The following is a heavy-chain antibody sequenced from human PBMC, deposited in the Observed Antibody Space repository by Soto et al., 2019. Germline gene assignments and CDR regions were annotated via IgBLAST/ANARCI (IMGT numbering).Heavy chain of an antibody. J-gene: IGHJ6*02. Sequence: GGSLRLSCAASGFTFSSYSMNWVRQAPGKGLEWVSSISSSSSYIYYADSVKGRFTISRDNAENSLYLQMNSLRAEDTAVYYCAGPGSPYCSSTSRPSNYYYGMDVWGQGTTVTVSS. D-gene: IGHD2-2*01. V-gene: IGHV3-21*01. CDR1: GFTFSSYS. CDR3: AGPGSPYCSSTSRPSNYYYGMDV. CDR2: ISSSSSYI.